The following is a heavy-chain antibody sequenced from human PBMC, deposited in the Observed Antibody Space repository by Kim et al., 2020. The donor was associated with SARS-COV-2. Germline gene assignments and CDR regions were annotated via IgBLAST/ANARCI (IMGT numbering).Heavy chain of an antibody. Sequence: SETLSLTCTVSGGSVRSDNYFWGWIRQPPGQGLEWIGTMYYSGATYYNPSLKSRVAMSVDTSKNQFSLMLAFVTAPDTAVYYCASLLVSSSNWRWGGHYYGVDVWGQGTTVAVSS. J-gene: IGHJ6*02. CDR3: ASLLVSSSNWRWGGHYYGVDV. CDR2: MYYSGAT. D-gene: IGHD6-13*01. V-gene: IGHV4-39*01. CDR1: GGSVRSDNYF.